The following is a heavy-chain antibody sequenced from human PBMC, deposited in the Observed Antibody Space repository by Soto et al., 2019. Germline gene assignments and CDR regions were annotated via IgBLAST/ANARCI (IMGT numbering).Heavy chain of an antibody. CDR1: GGTFSSYG. V-gene: IGHV1-18*04. CDR3: AREAAGGGYYYYYGMDV. D-gene: IGHD6-13*01. J-gene: IGHJ6*02. CDR2: ISAYNGNT. Sequence: ASVKVSCKASGGTFSSYGISWVRQAPGQGLEWMGWISAYNGNTNYAQKLQGRVTMTTDTSTSTAHMELRSLRSDDTAVYYCAREAAGGGYYYYYGMDVWGQGTTVTVSS.